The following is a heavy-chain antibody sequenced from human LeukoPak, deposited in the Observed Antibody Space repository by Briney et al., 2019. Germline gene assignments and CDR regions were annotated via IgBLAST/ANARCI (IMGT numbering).Heavy chain of an antibody. D-gene: IGHD4-17*01. CDR2: ISYDGSNK. V-gene: IGHV3-30-3*01. Sequence: GGSLRLSCAASGFTFSSYAMHWVRQAPGKGLEWVAVISYDGSNKYYADSVKGRFTISRDNSKNTLYLQMNSLRAEDTAVYYCARYGRYGDIPRGAFDIWGQGTVVTVSS. CDR3: ARYGRYGDIPRGAFDI. J-gene: IGHJ3*02. CDR1: GFTFSSYA.